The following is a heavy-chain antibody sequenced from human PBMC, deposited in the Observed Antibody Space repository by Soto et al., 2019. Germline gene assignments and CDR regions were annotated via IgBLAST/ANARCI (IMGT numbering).Heavy chain of an antibody. CDR2: FYSNDDK. V-gene: IGHV2-5*01. D-gene: IGHD3-10*01. CDR3: THMRGSVLYGMHX. Sequence: SGPTLVHPTQTLTLTCTFSGFSLSTSGVGVCWVRHPPVKALEWLALFYSNDDKRFSPSLKSRLTITKDTSKKQVVLTMTNMDPVDTATYFCTHMRGSVLYGMHXWGQGTTVTVS. CDR1: GFSLSTSGVG. J-gene: IGHJ6*02.